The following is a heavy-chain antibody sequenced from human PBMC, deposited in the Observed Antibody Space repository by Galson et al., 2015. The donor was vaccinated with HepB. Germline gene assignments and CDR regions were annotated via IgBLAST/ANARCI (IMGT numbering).Heavy chain of an antibody. Sequence: QSGAEVKKPGESLRISCKGSGYSFTSYWISWVRQMPGKGLERMGRIDPSDSYTNYSPSFQGHVTIPADKSISTAYLQWSSLKASDTSMYYCATTARPGIAVAATGYWGQGTLVTVSS. V-gene: IGHV5-10-1*01. D-gene: IGHD6-19*01. J-gene: IGHJ4*02. CDR1: GYSFTSYW. CDR2: IDPSDSYT. CDR3: ATTARPGIAVAATGY.